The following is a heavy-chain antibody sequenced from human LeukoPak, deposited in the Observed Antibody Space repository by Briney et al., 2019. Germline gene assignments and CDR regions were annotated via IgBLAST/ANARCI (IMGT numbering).Heavy chain of an antibody. D-gene: IGHD1/OR15-1a*01. V-gene: IGHV3-7*01. CDR1: GFTFSSYW. CDR2: TNQDGSEK. J-gene: IGHJ4*02. Sequence: PGGSLRLSCAASGFTFSSYWMSWVRQAPGEGLEWVARTNQDGSEKHYVDSVKGRFSISRDNAKNSLYLQMNSLRAEDTAVYYCARLNNYFDSWGQGTLVTVSS. CDR3: ARLNNYFDS.